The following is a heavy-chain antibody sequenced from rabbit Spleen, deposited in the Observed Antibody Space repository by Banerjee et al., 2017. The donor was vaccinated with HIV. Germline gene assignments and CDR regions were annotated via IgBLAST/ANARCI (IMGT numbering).Heavy chain of an antibody. J-gene: IGHJ4*01. V-gene: IGHV1S40*01. Sequence: QSLEESGGDLVKPGASLTLTCKVSGFSFSSGYDMCWVRQAPGKGLEWIGCIYVANSGSAYYASWAKGRFTISKTSSTLDLKMTSLTAADTATYFCAIDKELDIWGYEFDLWGPGTLVTGS. D-gene: IGHD3-1*01. CDR1: GFSFSSGYD. CDR2: IYVANSGSA. CDR3: AIDKELDIWGYEFDL.